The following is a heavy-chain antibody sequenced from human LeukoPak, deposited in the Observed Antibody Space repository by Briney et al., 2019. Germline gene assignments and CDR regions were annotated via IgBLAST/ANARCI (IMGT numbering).Heavy chain of an antibody. CDR2: ISYDTITK. J-gene: IGHJ4*02. Sequence: PGRSLRLSCVASGFTFSNYGMHWVRQAPGKGLEWVAVISYDTITKYYADSVKGRFTISRDNSKNTLYLQMNSLRAEDTAVYYCAKSRVGYDYWGPGTLVTVSS. D-gene: IGHD5-12*01. V-gene: IGHV3-30*18. CDR1: GFTFSNYG. CDR3: AKSRVGYDY.